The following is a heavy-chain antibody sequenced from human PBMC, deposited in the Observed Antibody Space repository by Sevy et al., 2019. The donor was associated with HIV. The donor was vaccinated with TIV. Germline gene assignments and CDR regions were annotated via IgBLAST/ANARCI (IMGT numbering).Heavy chain of an antibody. V-gene: IGHV3-21*01. Sequence: GGSLRLSCAASGFIFSNYNMNWVRQAPGKGLEWVSSISSSSSYIYYADSVKGRVNISSDKAKNSLYLQMNSLRAEDTAVYYCAGENYYDSTAYRFDYWGQGTLVTVSS. CDR1: GFIFSNYN. J-gene: IGHJ4*02. CDR3: AGENYYDSTAYRFDY. D-gene: IGHD3-22*01. CDR2: ISSSSSYI.